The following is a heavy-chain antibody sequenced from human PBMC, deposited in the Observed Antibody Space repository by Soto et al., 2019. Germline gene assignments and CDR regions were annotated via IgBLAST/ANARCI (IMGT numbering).Heavy chain of an antibody. Sequence: GGSLRLSCAASGFTFSSYTMSWVRQAPGKGLEWVSTVRGTIGTTYYADSVKGRFTISRDNSKNTLYLQMNSLRAEDTAVYYCAKRSGGEIVVVPANYFDYWGQGTLVTVSS. D-gene: IGHD2-2*01. V-gene: IGHV3-23*01. CDR1: GFTFSSYT. J-gene: IGHJ4*02. CDR3: AKRSGGEIVVVPANYFDY. CDR2: VRGTIGTT.